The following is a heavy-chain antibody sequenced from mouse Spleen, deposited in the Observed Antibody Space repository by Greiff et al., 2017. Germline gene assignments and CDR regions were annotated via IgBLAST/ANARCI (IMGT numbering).Heavy chain of an antibody. V-gene: IGHV5-17*01. CDR3: ARNAYYGSSSYFDV. CDR1: GFTFSDYG. D-gene: IGHD1-1*01. CDR2: ISSGSSTI. Sequence: EVMLVESGGGLVKSGGSLKLSCAASGFTFSDYGMHWVRQAPEKGLEWVAYISSGSSTIYYADTVKGRFTISRDNAKNTLFLQMTSLRSEDTAMYYCARNAYYGSSSYFDVWGAGTTVTVSS. J-gene: IGHJ1*01.